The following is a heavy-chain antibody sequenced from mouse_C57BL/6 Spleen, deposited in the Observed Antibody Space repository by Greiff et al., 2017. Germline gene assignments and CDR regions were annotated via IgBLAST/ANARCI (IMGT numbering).Heavy chain of an antibody. D-gene: IGHD1-1*01. CDR2: IDPSDSYT. Sequence: VQLQQPGAELVMPGASVKLSCKASGYTFTSYWMHWVKQRPGQGLEWIGEIDPSDSYTNYNQKFKGKSTLTVDKSSSTAYMQLSSLTSEDSAVYYGARGGYYGSSPYWYFDVWGTGTTVTVSS. J-gene: IGHJ1*03. CDR3: ARGGYYGSSPYWYFDV. CDR1: GYTFTSYW. V-gene: IGHV1-69*01.